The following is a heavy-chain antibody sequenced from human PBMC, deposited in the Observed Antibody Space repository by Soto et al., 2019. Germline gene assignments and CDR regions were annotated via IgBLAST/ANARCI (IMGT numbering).Heavy chain of an antibody. Sequence: QMQLVQSGGGLVKPGGSLRLSGEASGISFSDYYMSWIRRAPGKGLEWVSYIGASGSPIYFGDSVKGRFSIPRDNTNNSLYLQVNSLRPDDTAVYYCARGTYGMDVWGQGTTVIGSS. CDR2: IGASGSPI. CDR1: GISFSDYY. V-gene: IGHV3-11*01. J-gene: IGHJ6*02. D-gene: IGHD3-10*01. CDR3: ARGTYGMDV.